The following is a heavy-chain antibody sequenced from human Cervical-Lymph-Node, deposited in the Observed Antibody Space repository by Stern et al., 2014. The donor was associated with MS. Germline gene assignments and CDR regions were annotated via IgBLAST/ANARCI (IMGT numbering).Heavy chain of an antibody. J-gene: IGHJ4*02. D-gene: IGHD6-13*01. CDR3: VRDQGGIAAS. Sequence: VQLVQSGAEVKQPGSSMKVSCKASGGTFSSIEISWVRQVPGQGLEWLGGISPLFGTTNYAQQVQGRVTIVADESTNTVNMELSRLRSEDTAVYYCVRDQGGIAASWGQGTLVTVSS. CDR2: ISPLFGTT. CDR1: GGTFSSIE. V-gene: IGHV1-69*01.